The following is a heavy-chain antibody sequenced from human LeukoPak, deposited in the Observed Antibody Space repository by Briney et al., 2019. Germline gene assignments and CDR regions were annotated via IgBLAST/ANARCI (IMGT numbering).Heavy chain of an antibody. CDR2: IYHSGST. Sequence: PSGTLSLTCAVSGGSISSPKWWNWVRQPPGKGLEWIGEIYHSGSTYHNPSLKSRVTISVDKSKNQLSLKMRSVTAADTAVYFCASRPLASAGPLDYWAREPRSPSPQ. CDR3: ASRPLASAGPLDY. CDR1: GGSISSPKW. V-gene: IGHV4-4*02. J-gene: IGHJ4*02. D-gene: IGHD6-13*01.